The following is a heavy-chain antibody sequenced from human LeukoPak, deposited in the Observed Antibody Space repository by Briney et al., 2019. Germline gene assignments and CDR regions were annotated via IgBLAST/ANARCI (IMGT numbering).Heavy chain of an antibody. Sequence: PGGSLRLSCAASGFTFSSYAMSWVRQAPGKGLEWVSAISGIGGSTYYADSVKGRFTISRDNSKNTLYLQMNSLRAEDTAVYYCATYRQVLLPFESWGQGTLVTVSS. CDR2: ISGIGGST. D-gene: IGHD2-8*02. V-gene: IGHV3-23*01. J-gene: IGHJ4*02. CDR3: ATYRQVLLPFES. CDR1: GFTFSSYA.